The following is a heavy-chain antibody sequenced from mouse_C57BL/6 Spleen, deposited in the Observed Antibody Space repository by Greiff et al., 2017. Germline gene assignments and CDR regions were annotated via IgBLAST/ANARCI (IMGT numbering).Heavy chain of an antibody. CDR1: GFNINDYS. CDR3: VSNNYLDY. D-gene: IGHD2-5*01. CDR2: IDPEDGDT. J-gene: IGHJ2*01. V-gene: IGHV14-1*01. Sequence: VQLQQSGAELVRPGASVKLSCTASGFNINDYSMHWVKQRPEQGLEWIGRIDPEDGDTEYAPKFQGKATMTADTSSNTAYLQLSSLTSEDTAIYYCVSNNYLDYWGQGTTLTVSS.